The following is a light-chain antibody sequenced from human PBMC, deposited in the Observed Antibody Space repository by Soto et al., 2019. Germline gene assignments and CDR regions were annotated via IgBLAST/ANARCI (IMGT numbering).Light chain of an antibody. Sequence: ETVMTQSPGTLSVSPGEGATLSCRASQSVSSNLVWYQHKPGQAPRLLIYGASTRATDIPARFSGSGSGTEFTLTISSLQSEDYAVYYCQQYNNLPRTFGGGTKVEIK. J-gene: IGKJ4*01. CDR2: GAS. CDR1: QSVSSN. V-gene: IGKV3-15*01. CDR3: QQYNNLPRT.